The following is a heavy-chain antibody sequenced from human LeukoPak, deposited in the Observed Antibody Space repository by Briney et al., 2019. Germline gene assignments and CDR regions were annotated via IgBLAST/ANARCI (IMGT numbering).Heavy chain of an antibody. J-gene: IGHJ6*02. V-gene: IGHV4-34*01. D-gene: IGHD3-9*01. CDR1: GGSFSGCY. Sequence: SSETLSLTCAVYGGSFSGCYWSWIRQPPGKGLEWIGEINHSGSTNYNPSLRSRVTISVDTSKNQFSLKLSSVTAADTAVYYCARGPRDYDILTGFQYYYYYYGMDVWGQGTTVTVSS. CDR2: INHSGST. CDR3: ARGPRDYDILTGFQYYYYYYGMDV.